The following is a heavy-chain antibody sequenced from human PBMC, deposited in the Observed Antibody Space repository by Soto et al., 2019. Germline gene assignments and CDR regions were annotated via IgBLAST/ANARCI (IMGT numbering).Heavy chain of an antibody. CDR1: GGTFSSYA. J-gene: IGHJ6*02. CDR2: IIPIFGTA. Sequence: QVQLVQSGAEVKKPGSSVKVSCKASGGTFSSYAISWVRQAPGQGLEWMGGIIPIFGTANCAQKFQGRVTITADESTSTAYMELSSLRSEDTAVYYCARGDLGYCSSTSCYSNYYYYGMDVWGQGTTVTVSS. V-gene: IGHV1-69*01. D-gene: IGHD2-2*01. CDR3: ARGDLGYCSSTSCYSNYYYYGMDV.